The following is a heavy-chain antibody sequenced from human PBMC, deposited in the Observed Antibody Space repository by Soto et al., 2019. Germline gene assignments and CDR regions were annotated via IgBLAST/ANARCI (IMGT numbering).Heavy chain of an antibody. CDR1: GGSFSGYY. CDR2: INHSGST. D-gene: IGHD2-2*01. Sequence: SETLSLTCAVYGGSFSGYYWSWIRQPPGKGLEWIGEINHSGSTNYNPSLKSRVTISVDTSKNQFSLKLSSVTAADTAMYYCARGARDIVVVPAAPGWFDPWGQGTLVTVSS. V-gene: IGHV4-34*01. CDR3: ARGARDIVVVPAAPGWFDP. J-gene: IGHJ5*02.